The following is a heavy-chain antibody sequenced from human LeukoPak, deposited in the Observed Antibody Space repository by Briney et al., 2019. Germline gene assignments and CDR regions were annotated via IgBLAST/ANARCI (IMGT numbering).Heavy chain of an antibody. CDR1: GYSFTDYW. CDR2: IYPGDSDT. D-gene: IGHD4-17*01. Sequence: GQSLKIYCKGSGYSFTDYWIGWVRQMPVKGMAWMGIIYPGDSDTRYSPSFQGQVTISADKSISTAYLQWSSLKASDTAMYYCARRAVTTPDDAFDIWGQGTMVTVSS. CDR3: ARRAVTTPDDAFDI. J-gene: IGHJ3*02. V-gene: IGHV5-51*01.